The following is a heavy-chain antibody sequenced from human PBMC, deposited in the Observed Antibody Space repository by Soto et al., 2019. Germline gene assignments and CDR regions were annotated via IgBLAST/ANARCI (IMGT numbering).Heavy chain of an antibody. J-gene: IGHJ4*02. CDR1: GFTFSSYG. D-gene: IGHD2-21*02. V-gene: IGHV3-48*04. CDR3: ASERLCGADCYFFDN. Sequence: LRLSCAASGFTFSSYGMHWVRQAPGKGLEWISKISGSNNNIYYADSVRGRFTISRDNAKNSLYLQMNSLRAEDTAIYYCASERLCGADCYFFDNWGQGTQVTVSS. CDR2: ISGSNNNI.